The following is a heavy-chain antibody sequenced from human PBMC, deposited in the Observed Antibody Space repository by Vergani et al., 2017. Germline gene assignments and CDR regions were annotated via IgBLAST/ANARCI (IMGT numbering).Heavy chain of an antibody. D-gene: IGHD1-1*01. CDR2: ISYDGNKK. CDR3: ARDFLTRVTTLDYYYMGV. J-gene: IGHJ6*03. V-gene: IGHV3-30*03. CDR1: GFTFSRNW. Sequence: VQLLESGGGLVQPGGSLRLSCAASGFTFSRNWMSWVRQAPGKGLEWVSVISYDGNKKNYADSVKGRFTISRDNSKNTLYLEMNALRAEDTAVYYCARDFLTRVTTLDYYYMGVWGKGTTVTVSS.